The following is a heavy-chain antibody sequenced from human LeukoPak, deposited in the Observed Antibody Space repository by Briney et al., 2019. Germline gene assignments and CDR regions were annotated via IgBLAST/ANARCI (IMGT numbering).Heavy chain of an antibody. CDR2: IIPIFGTA. V-gene: IGHV1-69*13. CDR3: ARVELGQWLVDKKWNWFDP. CDR1: GGTFSSYA. D-gene: IGHD6-19*01. Sequence: ASVKLSCKASGGTFSSYAISWVRQAPGQGLEWMGGIIPIFGTANYAQKFQGRVTITADESPSTAYMELSTLTSEDTAVYYCARVELGQWLVDKKWNWFDPWGQGTLVTVSS. J-gene: IGHJ5*02.